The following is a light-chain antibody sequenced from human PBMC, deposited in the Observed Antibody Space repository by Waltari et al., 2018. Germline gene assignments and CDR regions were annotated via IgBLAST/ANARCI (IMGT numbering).Light chain of an antibody. CDR3: FACSGGNTLV. Sequence: QSALTQPASVSGSPGQSITISCTGTSNDVGAYDFVSWYRQYPGEAPQLMIYDVMNRTSGFSSLLSGSNAANTAALTISGLQADDEGDYCGFACSGGNTLVFGGGTKVTVL. CDR1: SNDVGAYDF. CDR2: DVM. V-gene: IGLV2-14*03. J-gene: IGLJ2*01.